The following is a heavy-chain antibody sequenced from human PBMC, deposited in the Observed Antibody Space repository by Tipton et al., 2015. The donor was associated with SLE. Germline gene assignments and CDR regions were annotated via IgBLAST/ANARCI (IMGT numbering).Heavy chain of an antibody. D-gene: IGHD5-24*01. CDR1: RDSIISGSSY. J-gene: IGHJ2*01. CDR2: VYYSGRS. CDR3: ARANLQESLVDWYFDL. V-gene: IGHV4-61*01. Sequence: TLSLTCTVSRDSIISGSSYWSWVRQHPGKGLEWIGYVYYSGRSHYSPSLRSRVTISVDTSKNQFSLKLFSVTAADTAVYYCARANLQESLVDWYFDLWGRGTLVTVSS.